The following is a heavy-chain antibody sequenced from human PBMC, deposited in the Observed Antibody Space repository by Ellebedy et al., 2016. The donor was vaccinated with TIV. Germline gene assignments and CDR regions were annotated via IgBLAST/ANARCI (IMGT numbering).Heavy chain of an antibody. CDR3: ARDGRRWLQLGYYYGMDV. CDR1: GGSISSYY. V-gene: IGHV4-59*01. J-gene: IGHJ6*02. Sequence: SETLSLXXTVSGGSISSYYWSWIRQPPGKGLEWIGYIYYSGSTNYNPSLKSRVTISVDTSKNQFSLKLSSVTAADTAVYYCARDGRRWLQLGYYYGMDVWGQGTTVTVSS. CDR2: IYYSGST. D-gene: IGHD5-24*01.